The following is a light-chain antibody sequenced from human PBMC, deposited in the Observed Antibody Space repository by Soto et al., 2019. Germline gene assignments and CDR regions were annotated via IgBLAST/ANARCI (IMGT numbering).Light chain of an antibody. Sequence: SALTQPASVSGSPGQSITMSCTGTGSDVGGYNYVSWYQQHPGKAPKLMIYDVIHRPSGVSTRFSGSKSGNTASLTISGLQAEDEADYYCSSYTSSTTYVVFGGGTKVTVL. V-gene: IGLV2-14*01. CDR2: DVI. J-gene: IGLJ2*01. CDR1: GSDVGGYNY. CDR3: SSYTSSTTYVV.